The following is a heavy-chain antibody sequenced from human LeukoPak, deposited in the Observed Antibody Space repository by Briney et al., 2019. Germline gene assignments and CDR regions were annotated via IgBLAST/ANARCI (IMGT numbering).Heavy chain of an antibody. D-gene: IGHD3-10*01. CDR2: INPNSGGT. CDR3: ARDSGERGSGSYLIAY. J-gene: IGHJ4*02. V-gene: IGHV1-2*02. CDR1: GYTFTGYY. Sequence: GASVKVSCKASGYTFTGYYMHGVRQAPGQGLGGMGWINPNSGGTNYAQKFQGGVTMTRDTSISTAYMELSRLRSDDTAVYYCARDSGERGSGSYLIAYWGQGTLVTVSS.